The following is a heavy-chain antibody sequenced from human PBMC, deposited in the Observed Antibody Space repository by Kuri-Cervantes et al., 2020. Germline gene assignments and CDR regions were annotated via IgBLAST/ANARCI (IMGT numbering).Heavy chain of an antibody. V-gene: IGHV3-48*01. CDR1: GFTFSSYS. J-gene: IGHJ5*02. CDR3: ARDRYQLPLTPKGAWFDP. D-gene: IGHD2-2*01. Sequence: GESLKISCAASGFTFSSYSMNWVRQAPGKGLEWVSYISSSSSTIYYADSVKGRFTISRDNSKNTLYLQMNSLRAEDTAVYYCARDRYQLPLTPKGAWFDPWGQGTLVTVSS. CDR2: ISSSSSTI.